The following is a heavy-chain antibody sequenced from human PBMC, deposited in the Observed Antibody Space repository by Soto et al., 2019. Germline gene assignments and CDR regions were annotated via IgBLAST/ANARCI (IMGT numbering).Heavy chain of an antibody. CDR3: ARVRQLVGYFYYYMDV. J-gene: IGHJ6*03. D-gene: IGHD6-6*01. Sequence: GGSLRLSCAASGFNVSSNYMNWVRQAPGKGLEWVSVIYTGGSTYYADSVRGRFTMTTDTSTSTAYMELRGLRSDDTAVYYCARVRQLVGYFYYYMDVWGKGTTVTVSS. CDR2: IYTGGST. CDR1: GFNVSSNY. V-gene: IGHV3-53*05.